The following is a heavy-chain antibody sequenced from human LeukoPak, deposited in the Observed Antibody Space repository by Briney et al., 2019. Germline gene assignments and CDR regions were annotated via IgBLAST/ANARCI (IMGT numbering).Heavy chain of an antibody. CDR1: GYSFTSYW. V-gene: IGHV5-51*01. Sequence: GESLKISCKGSGYSFTSYWIGWVRQMPGKGLEWMGIIYPGDSDTRYSPSFQGQVTVSVDKSISTAYLQWSSLKASDTAMYYCARHRASMFRDAFDIWGQGTMVTVSS. CDR3: ARHRASMFRDAFDI. J-gene: IGHJ3*02. D-gene: IGHD3-10*02. CDR2: IYPGDSDT.